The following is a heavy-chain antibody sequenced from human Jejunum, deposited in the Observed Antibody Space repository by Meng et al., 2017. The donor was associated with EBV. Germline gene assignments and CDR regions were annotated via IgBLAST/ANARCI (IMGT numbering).Heavy chain of an antibody. Sequence: VQLVEAGVAVKKPGASVQVSCKASGFTFTNYDINWVRQASGQGLEWMGWMNPSNGKTGYAQKFQGRVTMTRDASTSTAYMELSSLRSDDTAVYFCARGAQPIDLWGQGTLVTVSS. J-gene: IGHJ5*02. V-gene: IGHV1-8*01. CDR1: GFTFTNYD. CDR3: ARGAQPIDL. CDR2: MNPSNGKT. D-gene: IGHD3-3*01.